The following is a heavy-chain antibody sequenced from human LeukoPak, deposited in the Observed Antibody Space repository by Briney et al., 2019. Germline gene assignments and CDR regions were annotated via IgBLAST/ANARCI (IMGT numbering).Heavy chain of an antibody. CDR1: GFTFRSYW. V-gene: IGHV3-74*01. Sequence: QAGGSLRLSCAASGFTFRSYWMHWVRQAPGKGLVWVSRINSDGSSTSYADSVKGRFTISRDNAKNTLYLQMNSLRAEDTAVYYCARGSYSSSSPFDYWGQGTLVTVSS. CDR3: ARGSYSSSSPFDY. J-gene: IGHJ4*02. CDR2: INSDGSST. D-gene: IGHD6-6*01.